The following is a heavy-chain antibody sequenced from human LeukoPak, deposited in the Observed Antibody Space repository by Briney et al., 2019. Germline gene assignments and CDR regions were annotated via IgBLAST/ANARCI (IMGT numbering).Heavy chain of an antibody. V-gene: IGHV1-18*01. CDR1: GYTFTSYG. D-gene: IGHD6-19*01. J-gene: IGHJ4*02. Sequence: ASVKVSCKASGYTFTSYGISWVRQAPGQGLEWMGWISAYNGNTNYAQKLQGRVTMTTDTSTSTAYMELRSLRSDDTAVYYCARDLSVAGETYYFDYWGQGTLVTVSS. CDR3: ARDLSVAGETYYFDY. CDR2: ISAYNGNT.